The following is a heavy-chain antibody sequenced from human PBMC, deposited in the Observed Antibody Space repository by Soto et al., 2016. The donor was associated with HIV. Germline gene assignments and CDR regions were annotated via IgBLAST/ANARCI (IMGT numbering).Heavy chain of an antibody. J-gene: IGHJ4*02. Sequence: EVQLVESGGGLVQPGGSLRLSCVVSGFTFSNHWMTWVRQAPGKGLEWVANIKQDGSEKNFVDSVKGRFTISRDNAKNSVYLQMNSLRAEDTAVYYCAREGDYSRFDYWGQGNPGHRLL. D-gene: IGHD4-17*01. CDR2: IKQDGSEK. CDR1: GFTFSNHW. CDR3: AREGDYSRFDY. V-gene: IGHV3-7*01.